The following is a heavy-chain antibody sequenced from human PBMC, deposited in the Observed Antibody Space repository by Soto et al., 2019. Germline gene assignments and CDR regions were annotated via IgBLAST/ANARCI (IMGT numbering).Heavy chain of an antibody. CDR1: GGAVSSGSYY. J-gene: IGHJ5*02. CDR2: TYYSGST. D-gene: IGHD1-7*01. V-gene: IGHV4-61*01. CDR3: ARSITGTSSWFDP. Sequence: SETLSLTCTASGGAVSSGSYYWSWIRQPPGKGLEWIGYTYYSGSTNYNPSLKSQVTISVDTSKNQLSLKLSSVTAADTAVYYCARSITGTSSWFDPWGQGTLVTVS.